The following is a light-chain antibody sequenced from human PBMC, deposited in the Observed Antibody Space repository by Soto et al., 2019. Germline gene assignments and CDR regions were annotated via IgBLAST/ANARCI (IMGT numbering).Light chain of an antibody. CDR3: SSYAGSNNLL. CDR2: EVT. Sequence: QSALTQPPSASGSPGQSVTISCTGTSSDVGGYNYVSWYHQHPGKAPKLMIYEVTKRPSGVPDRFSGSKSGNTASLTVSGLQPEDEAIYYCSSYAGSNNLLFGGGTKLTVL. J-gene: IGLJ2*01. CDR1: SSDVGGYNY. V-gene: IGLV2-8*01.